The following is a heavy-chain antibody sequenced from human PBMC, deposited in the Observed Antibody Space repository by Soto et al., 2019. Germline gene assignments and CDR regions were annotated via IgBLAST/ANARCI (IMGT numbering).Heavy chain of an antibody. CDR3: ARDPRPHITMIVVWFDP. CDR2: ISAYNGNT. J-gene: IGHJ5*02. D-gene: IGHD3-22*01. Sequence: GASVKVSCKASGYTFTSYGISWVRQAPGQGLEWMGWISAYNGNTNYAQKLQGRVTMTTDTSTSTAYMELRSLRSDDTAVYYCARDPRPHITMIVVWFDPWGQGTLVTVSS. V-gene: IGHV1-18*01. CDR1: GYTFTSYG.